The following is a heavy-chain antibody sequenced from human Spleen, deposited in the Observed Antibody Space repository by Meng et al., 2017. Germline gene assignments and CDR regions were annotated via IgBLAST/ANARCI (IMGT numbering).Heavy chain of an antibody. Sequence: SCTVSGASISSGSYFWIWIRQPAGKGLEWIGRIYTSGRTNYNPSLKSRVSMSLDRAKNQFSLKLSSVTAADTAVYYCARDEYSGYAMAYWGQGTLVTVSS. CDR3: ARDEYSGYAMAY. V-gene: IGHV4-61*02. CDR2: IYTSGRT. CDR1: GASISSGSYF. J-gene: IGHJ4*02. D-gene: IGHD5-12*01.